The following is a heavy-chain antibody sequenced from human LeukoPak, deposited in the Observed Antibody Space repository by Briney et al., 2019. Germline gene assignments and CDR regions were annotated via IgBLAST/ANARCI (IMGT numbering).Heavy chain of an antibody. Sequence: SETLSLTCTVSGGSISSYYWSWIRQPAGKRLEWIGRIYTSVSTNYNPSLKSRVTMSVDTSKNQFSLKLSSVTAADTAVYCCARDLYGSGQYYYYYYMDVWGKGTTVTVSS. CDR1: GGSISSYY. V-gene: IGHV4-4*07. CDR3: ARDLYGSGQYYYYYYMDV. D-gene: IGHD3-10*01. J-gene: IGHJ6*03. CDR2: IYTSVST.